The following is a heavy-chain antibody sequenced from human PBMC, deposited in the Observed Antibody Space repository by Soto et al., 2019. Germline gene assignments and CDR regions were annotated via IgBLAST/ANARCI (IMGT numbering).Heavy chain of an antibody. J-gene: IGHJ6*02. D-gene: IGHD2-2*01. CDR1: GYTFTGYY. V-gene: IGHV1-2*02. Sequence: QVQLVQSGAEVKKPGASVKVSCKASGYTFTGYYMHWVRQAPGQGLEWMGWINPNSGGTNYAQKLQGRVTMTRDTSISTAYMELSRLRSDDTAVYYCASDIVVVPAATNYGMDVWGQGTTVTVSS. CDR3: ASDIVVVPAATNYGMDV. CDR2: INPNSGGT.